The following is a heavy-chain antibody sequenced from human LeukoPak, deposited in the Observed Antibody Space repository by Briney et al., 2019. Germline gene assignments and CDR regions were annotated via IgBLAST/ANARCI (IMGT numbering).Heavy chain of an antibody. D-gene: IGHD2-2*02. CDR3: AKDRGYCSSTSCYISPPDY. V-gene: IGHV3-23*01. J-gene: IGHJ4*02. CDR2: ISGSGGTT. Sequence: PGGSLRLSCAASGFTFSTYAMSWVRQAPGQGLEWVSVISGSGGTTYYADSVKGRFTITRDNSKTTLYLQMNSLRAEDTAVYYCAKDRGYCSSTSCYISPPDYSGQGNLVTVSS. CDR1: GFTFSTYA.